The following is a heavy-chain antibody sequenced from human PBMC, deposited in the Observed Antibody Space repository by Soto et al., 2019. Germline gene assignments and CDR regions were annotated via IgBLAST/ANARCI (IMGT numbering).Heavy chain of an antibody. V-gene: IGHV3-73*01. Sequence: PGGSLRLSCAASGFSFIGAAMHWVRQASWKGLEWVGRIRSKTNNYATAYPASVKGRFTISRDDSKNTAYLLMNSLKTEDTAVYYCTTMVYVLGGVLDQWGQGTLVTVSS. D-gene: IGHD2-8*01. CDR1: GFSFIGAA. CDR3: TTMVYVLGGVLDQ. J-gene: IGHJ4*02. CDR2: IRSKTNNYAT.